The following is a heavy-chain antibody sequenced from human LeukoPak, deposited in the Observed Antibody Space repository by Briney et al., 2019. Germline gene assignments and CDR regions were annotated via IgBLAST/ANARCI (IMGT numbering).Heavy chain of an antibody. CDR3: ARDRGGASYYYYYMDV. CDR2: ISGSSGNT. J-gene: IGHJ6*03. D-gene: IGHD3-10*01. CDR1: GFTFRRYA. Sequence: GGSLRLSCAASGFTFRRYAMSGVRQAPGKGLEWVSSISGSSGNTYYADSVKGRFTISRDNSKNTLYLQMNSLRAEDTAVYYCARDRGGASYYYYYMDVWGKGTTVTVSS. V-gene: IGHV3-23*01.